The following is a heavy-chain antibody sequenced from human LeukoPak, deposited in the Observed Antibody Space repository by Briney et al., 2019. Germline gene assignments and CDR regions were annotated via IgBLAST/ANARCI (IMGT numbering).Heavy chain of an antibody. V-gene: IGHV3-66*01. J-gene: IGHJ6*02. CDR3: AREGYTYGYYFYYYGMDV. D-gene: IGHD5-18*01. CDR1: GFTVSSNY. CDR2: IYSGGST. Sequence: GGSLRLSCAASGFTVSSNYMSWVRQAPGKGLEWVSVIYSGGSTYYADSVKGRFTISRDNSKNTLYLQMNSLRAEDTAVYYCAREGYTYGYYFYYYGMDVWGQGTTVTVSS.